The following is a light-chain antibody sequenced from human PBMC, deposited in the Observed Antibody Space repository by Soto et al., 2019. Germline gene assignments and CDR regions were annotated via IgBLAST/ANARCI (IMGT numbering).Light chain of an antibody. Sequence: DIQMTQSPSSLSASVGDTITITCRASQTISRNLNWYQQKPGKAPKLLIHAASNLHSGVPSRFSGSGSGTDFTLTISSLQPEDSATYYCRQPYSTPVPFGGGTKVEIK. V-gene: IGKV1-39*01. CDR2: AAS. CDR1: QTISRN. CDR3: RQPYSTPVP. J-gene: IGKJ4*01.